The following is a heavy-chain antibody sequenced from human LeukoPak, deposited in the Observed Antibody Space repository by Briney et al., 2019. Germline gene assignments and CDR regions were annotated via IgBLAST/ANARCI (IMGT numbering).Heavy chain of an antibody. D-gene: IGHD1-1*01. CDR3: ARRGEALDPFDY. Sequence: GESLKISCTGSGYTFAIYWIGWARQMPGKGLEWMGIIYPGDSRTTYSPSFQGQVTISADKSIRTAYLQWNSLKASDTAIYYCARRGEALDPFDYWGQGTLVTVSS. CDR2: IYPGDSRT. J-gene: IGHJ4*02. V-gene: IGHV5-51*01. CDR1: GYTFAIYW.